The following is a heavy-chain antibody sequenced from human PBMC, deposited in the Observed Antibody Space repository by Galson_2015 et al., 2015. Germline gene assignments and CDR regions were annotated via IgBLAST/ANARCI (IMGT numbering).Heavy chain of an antibody. Sequence: SVKVSCKASGYTFTGYYMHWVRQAPGQGLEWMGWINPNSGGTNYAQKFQGWVTMTRDTSISTAYMELSRLRSDDTAVYYCARWRGCSSTSCYGYYYYGMDVWGQGTTVTVSS. J-gene: IGHJ6*02. CDR2: INPNSGGT. V-gene: IGHV1-2*04. CDR3: ARWRGCSSTSCYGYYYYGMDV. D-gene: IGHD2-2*01. CDR1: GYTFTGYY.